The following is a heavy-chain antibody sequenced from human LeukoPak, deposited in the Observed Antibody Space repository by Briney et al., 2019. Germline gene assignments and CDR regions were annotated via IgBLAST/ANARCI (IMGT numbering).Heavy chain of an antibody. CDR3: AKMPLWFGEFLNNDY. D-gene: IGHD3-10*01. CDR2: ISGSGGST. J-gene: IGHJ4*02. V-gene: IGHV3-23*01. CDR1: GFTFSSYA. Sequence: GGSLRLSCAASGFTFSSYAMSWVRQAPGKGLEWVSAISGSGGSTYYADSVKGRFTTSRDNSKNTLYLQMNSLRAEDTAVYYCAKMPLWFGEFLNNDYWGQGTLVTVSS.